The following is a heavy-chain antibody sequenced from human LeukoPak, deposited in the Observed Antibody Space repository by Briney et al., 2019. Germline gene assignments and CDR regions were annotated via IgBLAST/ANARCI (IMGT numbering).Heavy chain of an antibody. CDR1: GFTFSDYW. Sequence: PGASLRLSCAASGFTFSDYWMAWVRQAPGKGLEWVANIWPDGSDKYHVDSVRGRFTISRDNAQNSLNLQMNSLRAEDSAVYYCAGWGVNVGLDRWGQGTLVTVSS. D-gene: IGHD3-10*01. J-gene: IGHJ5*02. CDR2: IWPDGSDK. CDR3: AGWGVNVGLDR. V-gene: IGHV3-7*01.